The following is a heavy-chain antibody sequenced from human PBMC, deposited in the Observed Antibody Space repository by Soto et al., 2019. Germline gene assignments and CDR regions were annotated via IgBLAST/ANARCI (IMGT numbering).Heavy chain of an antibody. CDR2: IDWDDDK. V-gene: IGHV2-70*01. D-gene: IGHD6-13*01. J-gene: IGHJ6*02. CDR3: ARMVNPSSWYKPYDFQYYYYGMDV. CDR1: GFSLSTSGMC. Sequence: FSRSGPTLVNPTQTLTLTCTFSGFSLSTSGMCVSWIRQPPGKALEWLALIDWDDDKYYSTSLKTRLTISKDTSKNQVVLTMTNMDPVDTATYYCARMVNPSSWYKPYDFQYYYYGMDVWGQGTTVTVSS.